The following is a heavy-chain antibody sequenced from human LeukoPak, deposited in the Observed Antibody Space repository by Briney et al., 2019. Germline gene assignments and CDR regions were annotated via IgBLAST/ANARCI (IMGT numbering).Heavy chain of an antibody. CDR3: VKDSSSGSYFDY. CDR1: GFTFSRYA. J-gene: IGHJ4*02. D-gene: IGHD3-10*01. CDR2: ISSNGGST. V-gene: IGHV3-64D*06. Sequence: GGSLRLSCSASGFTFSRYAVHCVRQAPGKGLEYVSAISSNGGSTYYADSVKGRFTISRDNSRNTLHLQMSSLRVEDKAVYYCVKDSSSGSYFDYWGQGTLVTVSS.